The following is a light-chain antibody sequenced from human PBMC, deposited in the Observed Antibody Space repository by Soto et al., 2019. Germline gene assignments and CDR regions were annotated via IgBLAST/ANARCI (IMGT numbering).Light chain of an antibody. V-gene: IGLV1-40*01. J-gene: IGLJ1*01. Sequence: QSVLTQPPSVSGAPGQRVTISCTGSSTNIGAGYGVHWYQQRPGTAPKLLIVGNTIRPSGVPDRFSASKSVNTASLTISGLQTEDEADYFCSSYTSSNTYVFGTGTKVTV. CDR3: SSYTSSNTYV. CDR2: GNT. CDR1: STNIGAGYG.